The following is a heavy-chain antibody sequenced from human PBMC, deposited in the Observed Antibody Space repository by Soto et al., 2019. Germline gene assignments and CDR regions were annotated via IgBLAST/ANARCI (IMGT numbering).Heavy chain of an antibody. V-gene: IGHV4-34*01. CDR3: ARAVHYDRRRYYSPD. CDR1: GFTVSSKY. D-gene: IGHD3-22*01. Sequence: GSLRLSCAASGFTVSSKYMSWVRQAPGKGLEWIGEINHSGSTNYNPSLKSRVIISVDTSKNQFSLKLSSVTAADTAVYYCARAVHYDRRRYYSPDRGPGNLVTVFS. J-gene: IGHJ4*02. CDR2: INHSGST.